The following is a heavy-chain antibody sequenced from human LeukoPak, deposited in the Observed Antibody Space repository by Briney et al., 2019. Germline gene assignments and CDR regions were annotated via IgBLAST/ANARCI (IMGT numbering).Heavy chain of an antibody. D-gene: IGHD3-9*01. V-gene: IGHV3-74*01. Sequence: PGGSLRHSCAASGFTLSKYWMHWVRQAPGKGLAWVSRISSDGTTTAYADSVKGRFTISRDSAKNMLYLQMNSLRVEDTAMYYCASPGDNYAILGLDYWGQGTLVTVSS. CDR3: ASPGDNYAILGLDY. CDR2: ISSDGTTT. J-gene: IGHJ4*02. CDR1: GFTLSKYW.